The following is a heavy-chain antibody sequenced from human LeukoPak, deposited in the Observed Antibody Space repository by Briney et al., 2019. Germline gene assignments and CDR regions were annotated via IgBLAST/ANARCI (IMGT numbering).Heavy chain of an antibody. Sequence: PGGSLRLSCAASGFTFSSYSMNRVRQAPGKGLEWVSSISSSNSYIYYADSVKGRFTISRDNAKNSLYLQMNSLRAEDTAVYYCARDRRSRQQGGITMIVVPLGPCMDVWGQGTTVPVSS. V-gene: IGHV3-21*01. CDR2: ISSSNSYI. CDR1: GFTFSSYS. CDR3: ARDRRSRQQGGITMIVVPLGPCMDV. J-gene: IGHJ6*02. D-gene: IGHD3-22*01.